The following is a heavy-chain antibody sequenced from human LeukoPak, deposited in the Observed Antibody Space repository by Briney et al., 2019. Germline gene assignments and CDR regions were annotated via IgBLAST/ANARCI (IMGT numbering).Heavy chain of an antibody. D-gene: IGHD2-2*01. CDR3: ARGRIGHCGSTSCPGPFDI. CDR1: GGSISSGGYY. V-gene: IGHV4-30-2*01. Sequence: PSETLSLTCTVSGGSISSGGYYWSWIRQPPGKGLEWIGYIYHSGSTYYNPSLKSRVTISVDRSKNQFSLKLSSMTAAATAVYYCARGRIGHCGSTSCPGPFDIWGQGTMVTVSS. CDR2: IYHSGST. J-gene: IGHJ3*02.